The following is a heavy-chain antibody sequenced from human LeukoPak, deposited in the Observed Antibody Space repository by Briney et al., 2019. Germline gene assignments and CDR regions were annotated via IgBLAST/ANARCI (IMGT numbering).Heavy chain of an antibody. D-gene: IGHD6-6*01. Sequence: GGSLRLSCAASGFTFSSYAMSWVRQAPGKGLEWVSAISGSGARTYYADSVKGRFTISRDNAKNSLYLQMNSLRVEDTAVYFCARARYSSSSGDYWGRGTLVTVSS. CDR2: ISGSGART. V-gene: IGHV3-23*01. CDR3: ARARYSSSSGDY. J-gene: IGHJ4*02. CDR1: GFTFSSYA.